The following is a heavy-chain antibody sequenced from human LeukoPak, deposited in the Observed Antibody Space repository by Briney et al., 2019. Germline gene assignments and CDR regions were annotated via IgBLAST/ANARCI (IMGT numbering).Heavy chain of an antibody. Sequence: KPSETLSLTCTVSGGSIRNSDHYWDWVRQPPGKGLEWIGSVYYSGTAYYNPSLKGRVTISVDTSTNQFSLKLWSATASDTAVYFCARASYQFDSWFDPWGQGTLVTVSS. V-gene: IGHV4-39*01. CDR1: GGSIRNSDHY. CDR2: VYYSGTA. D-gene: IGHD3-9*01. CDR3: ARASYQFDSWFDP. J-gene: IGHJ5*02.